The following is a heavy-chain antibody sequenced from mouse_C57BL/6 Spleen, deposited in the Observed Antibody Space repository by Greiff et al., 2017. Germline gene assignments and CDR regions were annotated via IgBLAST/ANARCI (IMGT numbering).Heavy chain of an antibody. CDR1: GFTFTDYY. D-gene: IGHD2-5*01. CDR3: VKTTYSNYGDY. V-gene: IGHV7-4*01. J-gene: IGHJ4*01. Sequence: EVQLVEPGGGLVQPGASLRLSCAASGFTFTDYYMRWVRQPPGKAPEWLALIRNKANGYTKEYYVSVKGRFTISSDNSKSILYLQMNTLKAEDSATYDCVKTTYSNYGDYWGQGTSVTVSA. CDR2: IRNKANGYTK.